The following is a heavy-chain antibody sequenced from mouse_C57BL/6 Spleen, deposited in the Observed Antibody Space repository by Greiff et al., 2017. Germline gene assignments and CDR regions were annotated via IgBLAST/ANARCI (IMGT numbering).Heavy chain of an antibody. J-gene: IGHJ3*01. CDR3: ASSMVTTEAWFAY. CDR1: GYAFSSSW. D-gene: IGHD2-2*01. V-gene: IGHV1-82*01. CDR2: IYPGDGDT. Sequence: VKLMESGPELVKPGASVKISCKASGYAFSSSWMNWVKQRPGKGLEWIGRIYPGDGDTNYNGKFKGKATLTADKSSSTAYMQLSSLTSEDSAVYFCASSMVTTEAWFAYWGQGTLVTVSA.